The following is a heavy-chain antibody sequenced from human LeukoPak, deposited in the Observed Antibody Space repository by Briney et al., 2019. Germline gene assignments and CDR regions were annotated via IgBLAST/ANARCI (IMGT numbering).Heavy chain of an antibody. CDR3: ARGVPPSYSSAWYVNY. D-gene: IGHD6-19*01. CDR1: GYTFTGYY. Sequence: ASVKVSCKASGYTFTGYYMHWMRQAPGQGLEWMGWINPNSGDTNYAQKFQGRVTMTRDTSISTAYMELSRLGSDDTAVYYCARGVPPSYSSAWYVNYWGQGALVTVSS. J-gene: IGHJ4*02. CDR2: INPNSGDT. V-gene: IGHV1-2*02.